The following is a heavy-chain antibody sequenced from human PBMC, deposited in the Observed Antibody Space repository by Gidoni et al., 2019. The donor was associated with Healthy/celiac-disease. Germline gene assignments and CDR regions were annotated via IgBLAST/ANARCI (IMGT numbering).Heavy chain of an antibody. Sequence: QVQLQESGPGLVKPSETLSLTCTVSGGSISSYYWSWIRQPPGKGLEWIGYIYYSGSTNYNPSLKSRVAISVDTSKNQFSLKLSSVTAADTAVYYCARVGGTRYDSRAAYYFDYWGQGTLVTVSS. CDR3: ARVGGTRYDSRAAYYFDY. CDR2: IYYSGST. V-gene: IGHV4-59*01. J-gene: IGHJ4*02. D-gene: IGHD3-22*01. CDR1: GGSISSYY.